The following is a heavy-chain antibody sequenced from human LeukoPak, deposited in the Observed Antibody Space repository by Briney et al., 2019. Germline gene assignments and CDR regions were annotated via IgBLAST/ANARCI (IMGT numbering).Heavy chain of an antibody. Sequence: GGSLRLSCAASGFTFSSYEMNWVRQAPGKGLEWVSYISSSGSTIYYADSVKGRFTISRDNAKNSLYLQMNSLRAEDTAVYYCARHYSGYDFDYWGQGTLVTVSS. D-gene: IGHD5-12*01. CDR3: ARHYSGYDFDY. J-gene: IGHJ4*02. CDR1: GFTFSSYE. V-gene: IGHV3-48*03. CDR2: ISSSGSTI.